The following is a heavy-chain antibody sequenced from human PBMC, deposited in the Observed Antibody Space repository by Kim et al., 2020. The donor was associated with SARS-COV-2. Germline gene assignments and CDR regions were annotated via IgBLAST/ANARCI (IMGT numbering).Heavy chain of an antibody. CDR2: IFSGGST. D-gene: IGHD2-2*01. V-gene: IGHV3-66*01. CDR3: ALCSSTSCYPRY. J-gene: IGHJ4*02. Sequence: GGSLRLSCAASGFTVSSNYMSWVRQAPGKGLEWVSVIFSGGSTYYADSVKGRFTISRDNSKNTLYLQMNSLRGDDTAVYYCALCSSTSCYPRYWGQGTLVTVSS. CDR1: GFTVSSNY.